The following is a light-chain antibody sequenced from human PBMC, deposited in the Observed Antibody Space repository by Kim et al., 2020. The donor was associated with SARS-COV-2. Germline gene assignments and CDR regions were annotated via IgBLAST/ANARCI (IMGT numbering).Light chain of an antibody. J-gene: IGKJ1*01. V-gene: IGKV1-9*01. CDR3: QQLNTYPWT. CDR1: QGISSY. Sequence: DIQLTQSPSFLSASVGDRVTITCRASQGISSYLGWYQQKPGKAPKLLIYSASTLQSGVPSRFSGSGSGIEFTLTVSSLQPEDFATYYCQQLNTYPWTFGQGTTVDIK. CDR2: SAS.